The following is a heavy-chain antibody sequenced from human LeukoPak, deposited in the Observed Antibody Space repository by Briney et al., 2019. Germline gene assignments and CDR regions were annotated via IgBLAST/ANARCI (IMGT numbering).Heavy chain of an antibody. Sequence: ASVKVSCKASGYTFTTYAMHWVRQAPGQRLEWMGWINAGNGNTKYSQKFQGRVTITRDTSASTAYMELSSLRSEGTAVYYCARTTAMVTIFDYWGQGTLVTVSS. J-gene: IGHJ4*02. D-gene: IGHD5-18*01. V-gene: IGHV1-3*01. CDR2: INAGNGNT. CDR3: ARTTAMVTIFDY. CDR1: GYTFTTYA.